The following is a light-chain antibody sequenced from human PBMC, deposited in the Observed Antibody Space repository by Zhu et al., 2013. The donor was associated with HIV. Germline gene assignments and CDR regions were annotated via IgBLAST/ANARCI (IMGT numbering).Light chain of an antibody. CDR2: KTS. CDR1: QSVSTW. Sequence: DIQMTQSPSSLSASVGDRVTITCLASQSVSTWLAWYQQKPGKAPKVLIYKTSTLESGVPSRFSGSGSGVEFTLTISSLQPDDSATYYCQQYDSYSLTFGGGTKVEVK. V-gene: IGKV1-5*03. CDR3: QQYDSYSLT. J-gene: IGKJ4*01.